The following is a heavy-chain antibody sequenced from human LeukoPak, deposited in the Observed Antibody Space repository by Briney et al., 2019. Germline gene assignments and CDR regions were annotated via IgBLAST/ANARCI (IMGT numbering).Heavy chain of an antibody. J-gene: IGHJ4*02. D-gene: IGHD1-1*01. Sequence: PSETLSLTCTVSGGSISSYYWSWIRQPAGKGLEWIGRIYTSGSTNYNPSLKSRVTMSVDTSKNQFSLKLSSVTAADTAVYYCARGSTTGEARDKQEFECWGQGTLVTVSS. CDR2: IYTSGST. V-gene: IGHV4-4*07. CDR3: ARGSTTGEARDKQEFEC. CDR1: GGSISSYY.